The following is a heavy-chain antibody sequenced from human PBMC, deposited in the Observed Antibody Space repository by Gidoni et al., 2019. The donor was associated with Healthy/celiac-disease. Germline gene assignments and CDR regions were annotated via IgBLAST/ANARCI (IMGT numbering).Heavy chain of an antibody. Sequence: EVQLVESGGGVVQPGGSLRLSCAASGFTFDDYAMHWVRQAPGKGLEWVSLISGDGGSTYYADSVKGRFTISRDNSKNSLYLQMNSLRTEDTALYYCGRTGTTRGRAYYYYGMDVWGQGTTVTVSS. CDR2: ISGDGGST. V-gene: IGHV3-43*02. J-gene: IGHJ6*02. D-gene: IGHD1-1*01. CDR3: GRTGTTRGRAYYYYGMDV. CDR1: GFTFDDYA.